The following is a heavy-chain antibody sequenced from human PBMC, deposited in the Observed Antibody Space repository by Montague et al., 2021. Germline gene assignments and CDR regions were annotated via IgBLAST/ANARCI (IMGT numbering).Heavy chain of an antibody. CDR3: ARYLTGGYDE. CDR1: GGSLDGFY. D-gene: IGHD5-12*01. CDR2: TNHRGIS. J-gene: IGHJ4*02. Sequence: SETLPLTCAVYGGSLDGFYWTWIRQPPGKGLEWIGETNHRGISSYNPALKGRVTLSAETSKNQFSLRVTSVTAADTAVYFCARYLTGGYDEWGRGTLVTVSS. V-gene: IGHV4-34*01.